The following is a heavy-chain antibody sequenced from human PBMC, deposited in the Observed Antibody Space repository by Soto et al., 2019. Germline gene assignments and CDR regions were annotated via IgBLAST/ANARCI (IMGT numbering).Heavy chain of an antibody. V-gene: IGHV1-18*01. D-gene: IGHD3-22*01. CDR1: GYTFTSYG. CDR3: ARDVNYYDSSGYYYYYY. CDR2: ISAHNGNT. Sequence: ASVKVSCKASGYTFTSYGISWVRQAPGQGLEWMGWISAHNGNTNNAQKLQGRVTMTTDTSTSTAYMELRSLRSDDTAVYYCARDVNYYDSSGYYYYYYWGEGTLVTVSS. J-gene: IGHJ4*02.